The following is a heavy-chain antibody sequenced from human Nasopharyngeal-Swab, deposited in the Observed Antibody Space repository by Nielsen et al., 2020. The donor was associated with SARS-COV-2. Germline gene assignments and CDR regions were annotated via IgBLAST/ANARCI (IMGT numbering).Heavy chain of an antibody. CDR3: ARSCGTVGCHFDP. CDR2: ISLASGGT. Sequence: ASVTVSCQRSRYTLPDYYIHLVRQAPGPGFEWMGRISLASGGTNYAQTFQGRVTVTRDTSTSTAYMELTSLRSDDTATYYCARSCGTVGCHFDPWGQGTLVTVSS. D-gene: IGHD2-15*01. CDR1: RYTLPDYY. V-gene: IGHV1-2*06. J-gene: IGHJ5*02.